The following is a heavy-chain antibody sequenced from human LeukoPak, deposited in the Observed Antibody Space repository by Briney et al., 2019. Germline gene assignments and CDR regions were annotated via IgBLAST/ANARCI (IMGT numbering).Heavy chain of an antibody. CDR1: GDSISRYY. D-gene: IGHD6-13*01. CDR3: ARHTERGLQLAD. Sequence: SETLSLTCTVSGDSISRYYWSWIRQPPGKGLECIGYIYYTGTTNYHLSLKSRLTISVDTYKNHFSLRQNSVTGADTPVYYCARHTERGLQLADWGQGILVSVAS. V-gene: IGHV4-59*08. CDR2: IYYTGTT. J-gene: IGHJ4*02.